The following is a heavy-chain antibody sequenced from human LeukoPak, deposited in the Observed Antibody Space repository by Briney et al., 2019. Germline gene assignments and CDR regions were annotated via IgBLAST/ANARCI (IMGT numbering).Heavy chain of an antibody. CDR1: GGTFSSYA. J-gene: IGHJ4*02. D-gene: IGHD3-10*01. CDR3: AAGRRLLWFGVDY. Sequence: SVKVSCKASGGTFSSYAISWVRQAPGQGLEWMGGIIPIFGTANYAQKFQGRVTITADESTSTAYTELSSLRSEDTAVYYCAAGRRLLWFGVDYWGQGTLVTVSS. CDR2: IIPIFGTA. V-gene: IGHV1-69*13.